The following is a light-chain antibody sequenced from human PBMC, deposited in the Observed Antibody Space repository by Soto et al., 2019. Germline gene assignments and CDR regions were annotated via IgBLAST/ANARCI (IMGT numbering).Light chain of an antibody. CDR2: AAS. CDR1: QGISNY. J-gene: IGKJ5*01. Sequence: DIQMTQSPSSLSASVGDRVTITCRARQGISNYIAWYQQKPGKVPKLLIYAASTLQSAVPSRFSGSGSGTDFTLTISSLPPEDVATYYCQKYNSVPLTFGQGTRLEIK. CDR3: QKYNSVPLT. V-gene: IGKV1-27*01.